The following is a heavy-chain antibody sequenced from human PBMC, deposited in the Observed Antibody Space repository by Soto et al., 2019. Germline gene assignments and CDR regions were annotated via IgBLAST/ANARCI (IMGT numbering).Heavy chain of an antibody. D-gene: IGHD5-12*01. J-gene: IGHJ4*02. CDR3: AKSGEKVATPDY. Sequence: PGGSLRLSCAASGFTFSSYEMNWVRQAPGKGLEWVSYISSSGSTIYYADSVKGRFTISRDNAKNSLYLQMNSLRAEDTAVYYCAKSGEKVATPDYWGQGTLVTVSS. V-gene: IGHV3-48*03. CDR2: ISSSGSTI. CDR1: GFTFSSYE.